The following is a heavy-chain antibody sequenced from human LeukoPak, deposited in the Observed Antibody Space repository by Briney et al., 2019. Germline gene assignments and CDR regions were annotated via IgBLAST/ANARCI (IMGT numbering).Heavy chain of an antibody. J-gene: IGHJ4*02. Sequence: GGSLRLSCEASGFTFNSHCMSWVRQAPGEGLEWVASINQDKTALRYVDSVRGRFTISRDNARSLLYLEMSSLRAEDTAVYFCARLKDYRTVYDYWGPGTLVTVSS. V-gene: IGHV3-7*02. CDR1: GFTFNSHC. CDR3: ARLKDYRTVYDY. CDR2: INQDKTAL. D-gene: IGHD4-11*01.